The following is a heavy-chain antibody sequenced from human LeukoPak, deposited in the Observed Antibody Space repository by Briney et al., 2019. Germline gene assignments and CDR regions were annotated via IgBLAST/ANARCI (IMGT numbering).Heavy chain of an antibody. CDR3: ARGTTAYYGSGGYFDY. CDR2: INPSGGST. D-gene: IGHD3-10*01. J-gene: IGHJ4*02. Sequence: ASVKVSCKASGYTFTSYYMHWVRQALGQGLEWMGIINPSGGSTSYAQKFQGRVTMTRDMSTSTVYMELSSLRSEDTAVYYCARGTTAYYGSGGYFDYWGQGTLVTVSS. CDR1: GYTFTSYY. V-gene: IGHV1-46*01.